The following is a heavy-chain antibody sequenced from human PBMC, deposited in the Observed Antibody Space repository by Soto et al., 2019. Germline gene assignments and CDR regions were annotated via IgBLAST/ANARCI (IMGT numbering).Heavy chain of an antibody. D-gene: IGHD3-22*01. CDR3: ARDRIRRITMIVVPTEPFYI. J-gene: IGHJ3*02. V-gene: IGHV1-3*01. CDR2: INAGNGNT. CDR1: GYTFTSYA. Sequence: ASVKVSCKASGYTFTSYAMHWVRQAPGQRLEWMGWINAGNGNTKYSQKFQGRVTITRDTSASTAYMELSSLRSEDTAVYYCARDRIRRITMIVVPTEPFYIWGKGTMVTVS.